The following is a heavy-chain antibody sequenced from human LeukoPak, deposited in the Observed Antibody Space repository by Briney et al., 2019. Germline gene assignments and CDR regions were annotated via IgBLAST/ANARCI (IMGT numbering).Heavy chain of an antibody. CDR1: GGSFSGYY. V-gene: IGHV4-34*01. CDR3: ARGVGVRYSYGPNYFDY. D-gene: IGHD5-18*01. Sequence: SETLSLTCAVYGGSFSGYYWSWIRQPPGKGLEWIGEINHSGSTNYNPSLKSRVTISVDTSKNQSSLKLSSVTAADTAVYYCARGVGVRYSYGPNYFDYWGQGTLVTVSS. J-gene: IGHJ4*02. CDR2: INHSGST.